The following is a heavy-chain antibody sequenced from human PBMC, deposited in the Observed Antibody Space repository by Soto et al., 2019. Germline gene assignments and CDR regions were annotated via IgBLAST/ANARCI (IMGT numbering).Heavy chain of an antibody. CDR3: ARDDTAVVGHPIGGVDV. CDR1: GFTFRSYS. Sequence: PGGSLRLSCAASGFTFRSYSMNWVRQAPGKGLEWISYISGSITTIYYAESVKGRFTISRDNARNSLYLQMNNLRDEDTAVYYCARDDTAVVGHPIGGVDVWGPGTTVTVSS. CDR2: ISGSITTI. D-gene: IGHD2-2*01. J-gene: IGHJ6*02. V-gene: IGHV3-48*02.